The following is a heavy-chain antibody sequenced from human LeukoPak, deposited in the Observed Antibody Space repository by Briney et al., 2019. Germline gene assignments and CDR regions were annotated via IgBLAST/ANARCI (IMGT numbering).Heavy chain of an antibody. CDR2: IIPVVGTA. Sequence: ASVKLSCTASGGTFSSYAISWVRQAPGQGLEWMGGIIPVVGTANYAQKFQGRVTITADKSTSTAYMELSRLRAEDTAVYYCARDRGWFGELSTWFDPWGQGTLVTVSS. V-gene: IGHV1-69*06. CDR3: ARDRGWFGELSTWFDP. CDR1: GGTFSSYA. J-gene: IGHJ5*02. D-gene: IGHD3-10*01.